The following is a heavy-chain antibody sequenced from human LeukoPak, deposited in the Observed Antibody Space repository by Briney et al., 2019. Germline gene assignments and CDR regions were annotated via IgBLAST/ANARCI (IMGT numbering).Heavy chain of an antibody. J-gene: IGHJ4*02. Sequence: PSQTLSLTCTVSGGSISSGGYYWSWIRQHPGKGLEWIGYIYYSGSTYYNPPLKSRVTISVDTSKYQFSLKLSSVTAADTAVYYCARGLRYFDWLYPDYWGQGTLVTVSS. CDR2: IYYSGST. V-gene: IGHV4-31*03. CDR3: ARGLRYFDWLYPDY. CDR1: GGSISSGGYY. D-gene: IGHD3-9*01.